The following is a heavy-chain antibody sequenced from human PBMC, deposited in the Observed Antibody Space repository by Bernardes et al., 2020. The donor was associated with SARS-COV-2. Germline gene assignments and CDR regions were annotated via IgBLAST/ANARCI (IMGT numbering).Heavy chain of an antibody. V-gene: IGHV3-9*01. CDR1: GFTFDDFA. J-gene: IGHJ4*02. CDR2: ISWNSGSI. CDR3: AKDYETGELGIAVEGYCGH. Sequence: SLSLSCAASGFTFDDFAMHWVRPSPGKGLAWVSGISWNSGSIGYAASVKGRFTISRDNAKNSLYLQMNSLRPDDTALYYCAKDYETGELGIAVEGYCGHWGQGTLVTVSS. D-gene: IGHD6-19*01.